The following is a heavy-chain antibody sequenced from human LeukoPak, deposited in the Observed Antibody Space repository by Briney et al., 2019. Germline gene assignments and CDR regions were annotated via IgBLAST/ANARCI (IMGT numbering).Heavy chain of an antibody. D-gene: IGHD3-22*01. CDR2: IDHSGST. CDR3: AATFYDSSGYYLDY. V-gene: IGHV4-38-2*01. Sequence: KSSETLSLNCAASGYSISSGYYWGWIRQPPGKGVEWIGSIDHSGSTFYNPSLKSRVTMSIDTSKNQFSLKLSSVTAADTAVYYCAATFYDSSGYYLDYWGQGTLVTDS. CDR1: GYSISSGYY. J-gene: IGHJ4*02.